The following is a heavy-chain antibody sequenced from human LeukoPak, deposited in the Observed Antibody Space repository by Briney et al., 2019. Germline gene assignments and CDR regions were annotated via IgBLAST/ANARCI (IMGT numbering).Heavy chain of an antibody. Sequence: PGGSLRLFCAASGLTFSSYSMNWVRHAPGKGLEWVSSISSSSSYIYFADSVKGRFTISRDNAKNSLYLQMHSLRAEDTAVYYCAKDHVGYSSGYYFDYWGQGTLVTVSS. V-gene: IGHV3-21*01. J-gene: IGHJ4*02. CDR1: GLTFSSYS. CDR3: AKDHVGYSSGYYFDY. D-gene: IGHD5-18*01. CDR2: ISSSSSYI.